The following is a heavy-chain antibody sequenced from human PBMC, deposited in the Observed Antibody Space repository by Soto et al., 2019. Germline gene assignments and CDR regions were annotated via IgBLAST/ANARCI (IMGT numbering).Heavy chain of an antibody. CDR1: GFTFSSYG. J-gene: IGHJ4*02. CDR3: AKPYIVVVTASPFDY. D-gene: IGHD2-21*02. CDR2: ISYDGSNK. V-gene: IGHV3-30*18. Sequence: QVQLVESGGGVVQPGRSLRLSCAASGFTFSSYGMHWVRQAAGKGLEWVAVISYDGSNKYYADSVKGRFTISRDNSKNTLYLQMNSLRAEDTAVYYCAKPYIVVVTASPFDYWGQGTLVTVSS.